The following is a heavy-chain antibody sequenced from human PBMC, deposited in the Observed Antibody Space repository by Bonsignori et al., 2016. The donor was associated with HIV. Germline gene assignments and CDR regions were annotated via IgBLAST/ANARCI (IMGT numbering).Heavy chain of an antibody. D-gene: IGHD3-10*01. Sequence: WIRQPPGKGLDWVSSIYSTDTTQYVDSVKGRFTISRDTSKNTVYLQMNSLRAEDTAVYYCARDPGDGTFDIWGQGTMVTVSS. J-gene: IGHJ3*02. CDR3: ARDPGDGTFDI. CDR2: IYSTDTT. V-gene: IGHV3-66*01.